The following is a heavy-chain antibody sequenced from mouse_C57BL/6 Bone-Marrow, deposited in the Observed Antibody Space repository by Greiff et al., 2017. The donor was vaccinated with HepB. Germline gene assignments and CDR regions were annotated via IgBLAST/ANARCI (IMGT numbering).Heavy chain of an antibody. CDR3: ARRWDGNYWYFDV. D-gene: IGHD2-1*01. Sequence: EVKLVESVAELVRPGASVKLSCTASGFNIKNTYMHWVKQRPEQGLEWIGRIDPANGNTKYAPKFQGKATITADTSSNTAYLQLSSLTSEDTAIYYCARRWDGNYWYFDVWGTGTTVTVSS. V-gene: IGHV14-3*01. J-gene: IGHJ1*03. CDR1: GFNIKNTY. CDR2: IDPANGNT.